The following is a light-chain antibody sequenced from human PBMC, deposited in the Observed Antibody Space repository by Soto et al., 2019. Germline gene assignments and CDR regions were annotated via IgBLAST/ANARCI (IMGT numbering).Light chain of an antibody. J-gene: IGKJ5*01. V-gene: IGKV3-20*01. CDR3: QHYGGSFI. CDR2: NTS. CDR1: QSINSKS. Sequence: EIVLTQSPGTLSLSPGEGATVSCRVSQSINSKSLVWYQRKFGQAPRLLIYNTSSRATGIPDRLSGSGSGTDFTLSISRLEPEDFAVYYCQHYGGSFIFGPGTRLEIK.